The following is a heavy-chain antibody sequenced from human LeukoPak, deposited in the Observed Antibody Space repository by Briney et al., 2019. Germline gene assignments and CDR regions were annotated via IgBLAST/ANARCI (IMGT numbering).Heavy chain of an antibody. V-gene: IGHV4-39*01. CDR3: ATHGGDGQRSGLFDH. Sequence: PSETLSLTCGVSGGSISSTKYYWAWIRQPPGKGLEWIASIYYTGGTYFKPSLKSRVTISVDTSEKQFSLKVTSLTAADTAVYYCATHGGDGQRSGLFDHWGQGTLVTVSS. CDR2: IYYTGGT. CDR1: GGSISSTKYY. J-gene: IGHJ4*02. D-gene: IGHD5-24*01.